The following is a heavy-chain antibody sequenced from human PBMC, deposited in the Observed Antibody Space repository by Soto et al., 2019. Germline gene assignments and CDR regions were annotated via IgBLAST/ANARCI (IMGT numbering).Heavy chain of an antibody. CDR2: ISYNGNDK. CDR1: GFTFSSYG. Sequence: QVQLVESGGGVVQPGRSLRLSCAASGFTFSSYGMHWVRQAPGKGLEWVAVISYNGNDKYHADSVKGRFTVSRDNSKHTLYLQMNSLRPEDTAVYHCAKDGDAAAAGYYFDYWGQGTLVTVSS. J-gene: IGHJ4*02. D-gene: IGHD6-13*01. V-gene: IGHV3-30*18. CDR3: AKDGDAAAAGYYFDY.